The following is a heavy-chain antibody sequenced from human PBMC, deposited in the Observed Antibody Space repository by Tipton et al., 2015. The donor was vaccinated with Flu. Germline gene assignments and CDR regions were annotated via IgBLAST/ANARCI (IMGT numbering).Heavy chain of an antibody. CDR1: SGSIRSTNYF. D-gene: IGHD3-10*02. CDR2: IYPSETT. J-gene: IGHJ4*02. CDR3: ARLSYYDVDLKNFYFDY. V-gene: IGHV4-39*01. Sequence: TLSLTCTVSSGSIRSTNYFCAWIRQPPGKRLELIGSIYPSETTYHNPSLKSRVTISVDTSKSQFSLMLKSVTAADTAVYYCARLSYYDVDLKNFYFDYWGQGALVTVSS.